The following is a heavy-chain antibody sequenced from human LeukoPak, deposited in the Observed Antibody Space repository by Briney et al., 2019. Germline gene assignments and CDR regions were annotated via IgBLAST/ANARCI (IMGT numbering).Heavy chain of an antibody. J-gene: IGHJ4*02. CDR3: AGGAN. CDR1: GFRVSGYW. V-gene: IGHV3-7*04. CDR2: INPDGSGK. Sequence: GGSLRLSCEASGFRVSGYWLNWVRRAPGQGLEWVANINPDGSGKYYVDSVKGRFTISRDDAKNSLYLQMNSLRAEDTAAYYCAGGANWGQGTPVTVSS.